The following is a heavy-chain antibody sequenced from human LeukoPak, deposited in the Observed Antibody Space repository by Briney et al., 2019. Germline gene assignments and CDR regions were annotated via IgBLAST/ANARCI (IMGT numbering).Heavy chain of an antibody. CDR2: ISYDGSNK. V-gene: IGHV3-30-3*01. CDR3: ARDMVGATVD. CDR1: GFTFSSYA. D-gene: IGHD1-26*01. Sequence: PGGSLRLSCAASGFTFSSYAMHWVRQAPGKGLEWVAVISYDGSNKFYADSVKGRITISRDNSKNTLYLQMNSLRAEDTAVYYCARDMVGATVDWGQGTLVTVSS. J-gene: IGHJ4*02.